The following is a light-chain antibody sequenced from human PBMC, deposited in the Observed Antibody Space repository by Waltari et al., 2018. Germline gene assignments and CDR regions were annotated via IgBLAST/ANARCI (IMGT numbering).Light chain of an antibody. V-gene: IGKV3D-20*01. J-gene: IGKJ4*01. CDR1: QSVSSSY. CDR2: DAS. Sequence: EIVLTQSPATLSLSPGERATLSCRASQSVSSSYLAWYQQKPGLAPRLLIYDASSRATGIPDRFSGSGSGTDFTLTINRLEPEDFAVYYCQQYGSSPTFGGGTKVEIK. CDR3: QQYGSSPT.